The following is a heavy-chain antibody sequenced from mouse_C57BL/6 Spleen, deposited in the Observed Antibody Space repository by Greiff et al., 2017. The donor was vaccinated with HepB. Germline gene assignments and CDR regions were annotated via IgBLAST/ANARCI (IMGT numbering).Heavy chain of an antibody. V-gene: IGHV1-82*01. Sequence: QVQLKESGPELVKPGASVKISCKASGYAFSSSWMNWVKQRPGKGLEWIGRIYPGDGDTNYNGKFKGKATLTADKSSSTAYMQLSSLTSEDSAVYFCARRALMDGYYVHFDYWGQGTTLTVSS. CDR1: GYAFSSSW. CDR3: ARRALMDGYYVHFDY. D-gene: IGHD2-3*01. CDR2: IYPGDGDT. J-gene: IGHJ2*01.